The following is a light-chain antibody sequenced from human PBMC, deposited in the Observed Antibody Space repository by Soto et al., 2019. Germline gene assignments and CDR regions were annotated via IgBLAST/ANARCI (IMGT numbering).Light chain of an antibody. V-gene: IGKV3D-15*01. CDR2: GAS. J-gene: IGKJ5*01. CDR3: QQRSSWPIT. Sequence: IVLTQSPATLSVSPGERATLSCRASQSVSSNLAWHQQRPGQAPRLLIYGASTRATGVPARFSGSGSGTEFTLTISSLQSEDFAVYYCQQRSSWPITFGQGTRLEIK. CDR1: QSVSSN.